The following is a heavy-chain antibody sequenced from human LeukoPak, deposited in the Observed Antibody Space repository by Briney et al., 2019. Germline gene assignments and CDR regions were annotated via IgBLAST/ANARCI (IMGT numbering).Heavy chain of an antibody. V-gene: IGHV4-39*01. CDR1: GGSISGSSYY. CDR2: IYYSGST. J-gene: IGHJ5*02. CDR3: ARHVSLSTAPPRIWFDP. Sequence: PSETLSLTCTVSGGSISGSSYYWGWIRQPPGKGLEWIGSIYYSGSTFYNPSLKSRVTISVDTSKNQFSLKLTSVTAADTAVYYCARHVSLSTAPPRIWFDPWGQGTLVTVSS. D-gene: IGHD2/OR15-2a*01.